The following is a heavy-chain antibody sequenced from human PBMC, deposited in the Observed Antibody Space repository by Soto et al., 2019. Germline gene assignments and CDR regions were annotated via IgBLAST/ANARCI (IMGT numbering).Heavy chain of an antibody. CDR1: GFTFSSYG. D-gene: IGHD2-8*01. Sequence: EVQLVESGGGLVQPGGSLRLSCAASGFTFSSYGMNWVRQAPGKGLEWVSHISSSTSVIYYADSVKGRFTISRDNAKNSLFLQMNSLRDEDTAVYYCARARPLGVPTYVCDYWGQGTLVTVSS. CDR2: ISSSTSVI. V-gene: IGHV3-48*02. J-gene: IGHJ4*02. CDR3: ARARPLGVPTYVCDY.